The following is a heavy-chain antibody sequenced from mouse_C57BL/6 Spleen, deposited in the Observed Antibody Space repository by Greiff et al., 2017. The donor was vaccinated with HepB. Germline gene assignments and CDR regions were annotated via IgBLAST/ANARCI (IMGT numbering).Heavy chain of an antibody. D-gene: IGHD2-1*01. V-gene: IGHV1-82*01. Sequence: VKLQESGPELVKPGASVKISCKASGYAFSSSWMNWVKQRPGKGLEWIGRIYPGDGDTNYNGKFKGKATLTADKSSSTAYMQLSSLTSEDSAVYFCARQAYGKAMDYWGQGTSVTVSS. J-gene: IGHJ4*01. CDR2: IYPGDGDT. CDR1: GYAFSSSW. CDR3: ARQAYGKAMDY.